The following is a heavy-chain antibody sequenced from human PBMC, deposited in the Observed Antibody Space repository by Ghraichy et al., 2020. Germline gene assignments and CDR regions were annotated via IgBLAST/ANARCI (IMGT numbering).Heavy chain of an antibody. Sequence: GESLNISCKGSGYSFTSYWIGWVRQMPGKGLEWMGIIYPGDSDTRYSPSFQGQVTISADKSISTAYLQWSSLKASDTAMYYCARYCSGGSCHLSFDYWGQGTLVTVSS. V-gene: IGHV5-51*01. CDR2: IYPGDSDT. D-gene: IGHD2-15*01. J-gene: IGHJ4*02. CDR3: ARYCSGGSCHLSFDY. CDR1: GYSFTSYW.